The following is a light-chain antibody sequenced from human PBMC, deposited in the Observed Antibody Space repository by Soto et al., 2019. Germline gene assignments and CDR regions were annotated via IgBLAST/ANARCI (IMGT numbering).Light chain of an antibody. Sequence: ENVLTQSPSTLSLSPGEGATLSCRASQSISRYLAWYQQKPGQAPRLLIYGASTRATGIPARFSGSGSGTEFTLTISSLQSEDFAVYYCQQYNNWPPFTFGPGTKVDIK. CDR3: QQYNNWPPFT. V-gene: IGKV3-15*01. CDR2: GAS. J-gene: IGKJ3*01. CDR1: QSISRY.